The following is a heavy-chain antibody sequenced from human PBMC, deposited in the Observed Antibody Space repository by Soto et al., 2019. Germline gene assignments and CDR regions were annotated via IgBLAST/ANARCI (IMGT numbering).Heavy chain of an antibody. Sequence: SETLSLTCTVSGGSISSSSYYWGWIRQPPGKGLEWIGSIYYSGSTYYNPSLKSRVTISVDTSKNQFSLKLSSVTAADTAVYYCARRLSITMVRGVTPFDYWGQRTLVTVSS. CDR1: GGSISSSSYY. D-gene: IGHD3-10*01. J-gene: IGHJ4*02. CDR2: IYYSGST. V-gene: IGHV4-39*01. CDR3: ARRLSITMVRGVTPFDY.